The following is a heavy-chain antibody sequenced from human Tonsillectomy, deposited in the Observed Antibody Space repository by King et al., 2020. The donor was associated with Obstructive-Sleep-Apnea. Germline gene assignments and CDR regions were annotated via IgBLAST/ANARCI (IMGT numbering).Heavy chain of an antibody. D-gene: IGHD6-19*01. V-gene: IGHV3-23*04. Sequence: VQLVESGGGLVQPGGSLRLSCAASGFTFSSYAMSWVRQAPGKGLEWVSGISGSGGSTYYADSVKGRFTISRDNSKNTLYLQMNSLGAEETAGYYCAKVKGVAVAGTLDHWGQGTLVTVSS. CDR2: ISGSGGST. J-gene: IGHJ5*02. CDR1: GFTFSSYA. CDR3: AKVKGVAVAGTLDH.